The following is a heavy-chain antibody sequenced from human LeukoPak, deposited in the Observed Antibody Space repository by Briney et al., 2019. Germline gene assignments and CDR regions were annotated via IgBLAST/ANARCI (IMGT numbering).Heavy chain of an antibody. V-gene: IGHV3-7*01. Sequence: GGSLRLSCAASGFTFSSYWMSWVRQAPGKGLEWVANIKQDGSEKYYVDSVKGRFTISRDNAKNSLYLQMNSLRAEDTAVYYCARGRGLLWFGESNGRGSYFDYWGQGTLVTVSS. D-gene: IGHD3-10*01. J-gene: IGHJ4*02. CDR2: IKQDGSEK. CDR1: GFTFSSYW. CDR3: ARGRGLLWFGESNGRGSYFDY.